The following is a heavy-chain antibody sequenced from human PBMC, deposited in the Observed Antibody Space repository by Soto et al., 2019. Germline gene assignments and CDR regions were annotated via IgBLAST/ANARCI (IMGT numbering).Heavy chain of an antibody. CDR1: GYSFTSYW. J-gene: IGHJ4*02. CDR3: ARRLAVAAGGYYFDY. Sequence: GESLKISCKGSGYSFTSYWIGWVRQMPGKGLEWMGIIYPGDSDTRYSPSLQGQVTISANKSITTAYLQWSSLKASDTGIYYCARRLAVAAGGYYFDYWGQGTLVTVS. CDR2: IYPGDSDT. V-gene: IGHV5-51*01. D-gene: IGHD6-19*01.